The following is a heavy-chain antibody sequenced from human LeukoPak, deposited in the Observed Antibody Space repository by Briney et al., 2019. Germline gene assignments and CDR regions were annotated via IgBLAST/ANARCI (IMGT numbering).Heavy chain of an antibody. CDR1: GFTFTTYA. CDR2: ISLSSTYI. CDR3: ARDHEEGNYGMDV. J-gene: IGHJ6*02. V-gene: IGHV3-21*01. D-gene: IGHD3-10*01. Sequence: PGGSLRLSCAASGFTFTTYAMNWVRQAPGKGLEWVSSISLSSTYIFYAASVRGRFTISRDNAKNSLYLQMNSLRAEDTAIYYCARDHEEGNYGMDVWGQGTTVTVSS.